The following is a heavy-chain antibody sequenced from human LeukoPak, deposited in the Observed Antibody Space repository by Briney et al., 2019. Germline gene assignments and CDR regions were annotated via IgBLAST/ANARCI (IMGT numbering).Heavy chain of an antibody. D-gene: IGHD6-6*01. CDR1: GGSISSSNW. CDR2: IYHSGST. V-gene: IGHV4-4*02. J-gene: IGHJ4*02. CDR3: ARGGFFIAARTDFDY. Sequence: PSQTLSLTCAVSGGSISSSNWWSWVRQPPGKGLEWIGEIYHSGSTNYNPSLKSRVTISVDKSKNQFSLKLSSVTAADTAVYYCARGGFFIAARTDFDYWGQGTLVTVSS.